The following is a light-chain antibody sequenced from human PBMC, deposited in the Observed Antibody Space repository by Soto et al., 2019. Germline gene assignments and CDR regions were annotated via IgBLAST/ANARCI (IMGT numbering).Light chain of an antibody. J-gene: IGKJ2*01. V-gene: IGKV1-5*01. CDR3: QQYKNDST. Sequence: DIQMTQSPSSLTASVGDRVTITCRASQSISHYLAWYQQKPGKAPKLLIYDASTLEGGIPSRFSGSGSGTKFTLIISSLHPDDFATYFCQQYKNDSTFGQGTKLGIK. CDR2: DAS. CDR1: QSISHY.